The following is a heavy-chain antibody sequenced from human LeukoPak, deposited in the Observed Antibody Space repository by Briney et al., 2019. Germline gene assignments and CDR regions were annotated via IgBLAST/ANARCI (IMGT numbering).Heavy chain of an antibody. D-gene: IGHD1-26*01. V-gene: IGHV1-24*01. CDR3: AIWGSGSYSDPAFDY. J-gene: IGHJ4*02. Sequence: ASVEVSCKVSGYTLTESTMHWVRQAPGKGLEWMGGFDPEDGETIYAQKFQGRVTMTEDTSTDTAYMEVSSLRSEDTAVYYCAIWGSGSYSDPAFDYWGQGTLVTVSS. CDR2: FDPEDGET. CDR1: GYTLTEST.